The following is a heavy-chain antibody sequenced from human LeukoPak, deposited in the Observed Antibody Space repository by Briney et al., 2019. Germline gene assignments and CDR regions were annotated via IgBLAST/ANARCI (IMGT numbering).Heavy chain of an antibody. CDR3: AKAKLGSSGFGFGY. Sequence: GRPLRLSCAASGFTFSSYGMHWVRQAPGKGLECVAVISYDGSNKYYADSVKGRFTISRDNSKNTLYLQMNSLRAEDTAVYYCAKAKLGSSGFGFGYWGQGTLVTVSS. J-gene: IGHJ4*02. CDR2: ISYDGSNK. V-gene: IGHV3-30*18. CDR1: GFTFSSYG. D-gene: IGHD3-22*01.